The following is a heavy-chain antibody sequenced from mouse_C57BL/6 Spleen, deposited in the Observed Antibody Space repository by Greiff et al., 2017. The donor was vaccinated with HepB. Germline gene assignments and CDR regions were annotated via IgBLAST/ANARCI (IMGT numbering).Heavy chain of an antibody. CDR1: GYTFTDYE. CDR2: IDPETGGT. Sequence: VQLVESGAELVRPGASVTLSCKASGYTFTDYEMHWVKQTPVHGLEWIGAIDPETGGTAYNQKFKGKAILTADKSSSTAYMELRSLTSEDSAVYYCTRWTKTTVVGGFDYWGQGTTLTVSS. D-gene: IGHD1-1*01. J-gene: IGHJ2*01. CDR3: TRWTKTTVVGGFDY. V-gene: IGHV1-15*01.